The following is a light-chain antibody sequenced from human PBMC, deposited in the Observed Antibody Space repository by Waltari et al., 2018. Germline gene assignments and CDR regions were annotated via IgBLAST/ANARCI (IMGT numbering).Light chain of an antibody. Sequence: IQMTQSPSTLSTSVGDRVTITCRASQGISSWVAWYQQKPGKAPKLLIYKASSLESGVPSRFSGSGSGTEFTLTISSLQPDDFATYYCQHYNSYSDTFGQGTKLEI. CDR2: KAS. J-gene: IGKJ2*01. V-gene: IGKV1-5*03. CDR3: QHYNSYSDT. CDR1: QGISSW.